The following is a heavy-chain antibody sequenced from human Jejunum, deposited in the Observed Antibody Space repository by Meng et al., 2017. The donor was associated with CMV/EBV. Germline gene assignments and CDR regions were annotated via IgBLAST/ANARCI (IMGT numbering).Heavy chain of an antibody. CDR2: IYYSGST. CDR3: ARDQDTTMLAY. V-gene: IGHV4-61*01. J-gene: IGHJ4*02. CDR1: GGSVTSGTYY. Sequence: TVSGGSVTSGTYYWGWIRQPPGKGLEWIGYIYYSGSTNYNPSLKSRVTISVDTSKNQFSLKLSSVTAADTAVYYCARDQDTTMLAYWGQGTLVTVSS. D-gene: IGHD3-10*02.